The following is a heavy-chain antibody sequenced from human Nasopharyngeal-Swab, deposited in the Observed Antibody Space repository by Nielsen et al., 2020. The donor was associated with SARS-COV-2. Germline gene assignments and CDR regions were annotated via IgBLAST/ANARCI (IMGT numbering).Heavy chain of an antibody. D-gene: IGHD2-2*01. CDR1: GGSFTSSY. J-gene: IGHJ6*03. V-gene: IGHV4-34*01. CDR2: INHSGST. Sequence: SETLSLTCVVSGGSFTSSYWGWIRQPPGKGLEWIAEINHSGSTNYNPSLKSRVTISVDTSKNQFSLKLSSVTAADTAVYYCARGLSGVVPAPILGLGPYYSYYYMDVWGKGITVTVSS. CDR3: ARGLSGVVPAPILGLGPYYSYYYMDV.